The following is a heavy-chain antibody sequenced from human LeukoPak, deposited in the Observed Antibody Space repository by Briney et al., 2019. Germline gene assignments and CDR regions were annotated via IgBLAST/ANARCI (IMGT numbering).Heavy chain of an antibody. V-gene: IGHV1-2*02. CDR2: INPNSGGT. D-gene: IGHD5-12*01. CDR1: GYTFTGYY. J-gene: IGHJ4*02. CDR3: ARADVDIVATSDY. Sequence: ASAKVSCKASGYTFTGYYMHWVRQAPGQGLEWMGWINPNSGGTNYAQKFQGRVTMTRDTSISTAYMELSRLRSDDTALYYCARADVDIVATSDYWGQGTLVTVSS.